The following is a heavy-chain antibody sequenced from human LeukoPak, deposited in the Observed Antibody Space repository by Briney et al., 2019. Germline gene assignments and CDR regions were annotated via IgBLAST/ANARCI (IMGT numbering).Heavy chain of an antibody. CDR2: INPRDGGT. Sequence: ASVKVPCKGSGYTFTDYYLHWVRQASGQGLEWVGYINPRDGGTSSPPNFRGRVTMTTDASSSTVYMELSRLTSDDTAIYYCAREGNGLLSKDLDYWGQGTLVTVSS. D-gene: IGHD2-15*01. V-gene: IGHV1-2*02. CDR1: GYTFTDYY. CDR3: AREGNGLLSKDLDY. J-gene: IGHJ4*02.